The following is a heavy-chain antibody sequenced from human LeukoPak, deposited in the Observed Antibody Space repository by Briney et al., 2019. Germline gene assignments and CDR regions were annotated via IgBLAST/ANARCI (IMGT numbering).Heavy chain of an antibody. CDR2: IYSSGST. D-gene: IGHD4-23*01. V-gene: IGHV4-4*07. J-gene: IGHJ4*02. Sequence: SETLSLTCTVSGGSINSYYWSWTRQPAGKGLEWIGRIYSSGSTNYNPSLKSRVSMSVDTSKNQFSLKLTSVTAADTAVYYCAGGGKATVVTMWGQGILVTVSS. CDR1: GGSINSYY. CDR3: AGGGKATVVTM.